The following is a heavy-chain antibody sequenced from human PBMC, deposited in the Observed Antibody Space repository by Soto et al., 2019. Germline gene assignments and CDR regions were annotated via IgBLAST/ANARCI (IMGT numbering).Heavy chain of an antibody. CDR2: INAGNGNT. CDR1: GYTFTSYA. D-gene: IGHD3-22*01. J-gene: IGHJ5*02. CDR3: ARDTPDSSGYYYLFDP. V-gene: IGHV1-3*01. Sequence: ASVKVSCKASGYTFTSYAMHWVRQAPGQRLEWTGWINAGNGNTKYSQKFQGRVTITRDTSASTAYMELSSLRSEDTAVYYCARDTPDSSGYYYLFDPWGQGTLVTVSS.